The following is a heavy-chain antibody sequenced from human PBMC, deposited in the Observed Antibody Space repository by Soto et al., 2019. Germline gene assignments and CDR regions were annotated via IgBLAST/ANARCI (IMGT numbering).Heavy chain of an antibody. V-gene: IGHV4-31*03. J-gene: IGHJ6*02. CDR2: AHYTGDT. CDR3: ARASGYTYPPAYGLAV. Sequence: QVQLQESGPGLVKPSQTLSLNCTVSGTAITNGGYFWTWIRQLPGTGLVWIGCAHYTGDTYYSPSLKSRVTISVDTSKSQFSLKLRSVTAADTAVYYCARASGYTYPPAYGLAVWGQGTTVTVSS. D-gene: IGHD5-12*01. CDR1: GTAITNGGYF.